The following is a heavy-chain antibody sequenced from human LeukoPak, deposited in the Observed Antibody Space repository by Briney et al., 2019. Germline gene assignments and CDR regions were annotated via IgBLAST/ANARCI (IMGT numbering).Heavy chain of an antibody. J-gene: IGHJ4*02. CDR3: ATRDTSGWYYFDY. V-gene: IGHV5-51*01. CDR2: IYPGDSDT. D-gene: IGHD6-19*01. Sequence: GESLKISCKGSGYSFTNYWIGWVRQMPGKGLEWMGIIYPGDSDTRYSPSFQGQVTISADKSISTTYLQWSSLKASDTAMYYCATRDTSGWYYFDYWGQGTLVTVSS. CDR1: GYSFTNYW.